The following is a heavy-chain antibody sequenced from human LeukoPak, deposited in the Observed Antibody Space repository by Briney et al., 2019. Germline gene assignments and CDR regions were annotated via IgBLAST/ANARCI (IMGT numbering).Heavy chain of an antibody. CDR2: IYPGDSDT. CDR3: ASNGGSSGYYSAFDI. Sequence: GASLKISCKGSGSRFTSYWIGWVRQMPGKGLEWMGIIYPGDSDTRYSPSFQGQVTILADKSISTAYLQWSSLKASDTAMYYCASNGGSSGYYSAFDIWGQGTMVTVSS. J-gene: IGHJ3*02. CDR1: GSRFTSYW. V-gene: IGHV5-51*01. D-gene: IGHD3-22*01.